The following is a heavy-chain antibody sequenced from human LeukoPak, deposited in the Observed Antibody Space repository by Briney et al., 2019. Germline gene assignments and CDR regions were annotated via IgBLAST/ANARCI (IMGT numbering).Heavy chain of an antibody. D-gene: IGHD3-3*01. V-gene: IGHV1-8*03. CDR1: GYTFTSYD. Sequence: ASVKVSCKASGYTFTSYDINWVRQATGQGLEWMGWMNPNSGNTGYAQKFQGRVTITRNTSISTAYMELSSLRSEDTAVYFCARVEGPSIFGVVDYWGQGTLVTVSS. J-gene: IGHJ4*02. CDR3: ARVEGPSIFGVVDY. CDR2: MNPNSGNT.